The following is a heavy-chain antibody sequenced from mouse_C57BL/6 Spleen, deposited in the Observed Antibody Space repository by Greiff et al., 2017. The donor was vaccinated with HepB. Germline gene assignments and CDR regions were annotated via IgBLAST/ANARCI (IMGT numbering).Heavy chain of an antibody. CDR3: ARRGYYYGSSDWYFDV. CDR1: GYSFTGYY. V-gene: IGHV1-42*01. D-gene: IGHD1-1*01. J-gene: IGHJ1*03. Sequence: EVQLQQSGPELVKPGASVKISCKASGYSFTGYYMNWVKQSPEKSLEWIGEINPSTGGTTYNQKFKAKATLTVDKSSSTAYMQLKSLTSEDSAVYYGARRGYYYGSSDWYFDVWGTGTTVTVSS. CDR2: INPSTGGT.